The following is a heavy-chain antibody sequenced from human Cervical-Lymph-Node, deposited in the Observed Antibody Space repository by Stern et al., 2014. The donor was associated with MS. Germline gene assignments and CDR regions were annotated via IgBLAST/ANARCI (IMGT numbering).Heavy chain of an antibody. Sequence: VHLVESVSELKKPGASVKVSCKASGYSFTHFALNWVRHAPGQGLQWMGWINTNTGNPSYAQAFTGRFVFSLDTSVSTAYLQISSLKAEDTAVYYCARDPHDYGDRFDYWGQGTLVTVSS. CDR3: ARDPHDYGDRFDY. J-gene: IGHJ4*02. V-gene: IGHV7-4-1*02. CDR2: INTNTGNP. D-gene: IGHD4-17*01. CDR1: GYSFTHFA.